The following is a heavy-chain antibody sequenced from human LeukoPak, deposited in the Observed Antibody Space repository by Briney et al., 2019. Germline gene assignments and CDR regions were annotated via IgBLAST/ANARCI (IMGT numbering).Heavy chain of an antibody. V-gene: IGHV1-2*02. CDR2: INPNSGGT. CDR3: ARDTGTAMVIGYDY. D-gene: IGHD5-18*01. CDR1: GYTFTGYY. Sequence: ASVKVSCKASGYTFTGYYMHWVRQAPGQGLEWMGWINPNSGGTNYAQKFQGRVTMTRDTYISTAYMELSRLRSDDTAVYYCARDTGTAMVIGYDYWGQGTLVTVSS. J-gene: IGHJ4*02.